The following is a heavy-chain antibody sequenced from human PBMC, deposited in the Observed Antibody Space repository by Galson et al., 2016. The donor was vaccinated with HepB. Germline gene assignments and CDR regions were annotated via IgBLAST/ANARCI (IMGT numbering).Heavy chain of an antibody. CDR3: ARGGGYSDYDDGREWLEEGYFAY. D-gene: IGHD5-12*01. Sequence: SVKVSCKASGGTFSTFAISWVRQAPGQGLEWMGGIVLAVGSADYAQKFQGRLTITADTSTRTAYMELRSLRGVDTAVYYCARGGGYSDYDDGREWLEEGYFAYWGQGTLVTVSS. CDR2: IVLAVGSA. V-gene: IGHV1-69*06. J-gene: IGHJ4*02. CDR1: GGTFSTFA.